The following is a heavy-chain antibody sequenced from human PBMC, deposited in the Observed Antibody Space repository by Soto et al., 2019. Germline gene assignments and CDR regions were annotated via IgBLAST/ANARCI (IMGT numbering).Heavy chain of an antibody. CDR2: ITRHSVYI. CDR1: GFAFDVHS. Sequence: PVGSLRLSCEASGFAFDVHSMNWVRQVPGRGLEWVASITRHSVYIWYADSVRGRFTISRDNAKNSVYLQLSGLRDDDTAVYYCARGVSYDECGHYLRLVFDYWGQGALVSVSS. J-gene: IGHJ4*02. V-gene: IGHV3-21*01. CDR3: ARGVSYDECGHYLRLVFDY. D-gene: IGHD3-22*01.